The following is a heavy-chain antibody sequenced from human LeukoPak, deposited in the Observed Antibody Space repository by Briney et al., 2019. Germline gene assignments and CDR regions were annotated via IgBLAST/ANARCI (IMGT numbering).Heavy chain of an antibody. V-gene: IGHV3-66*02. J-gene: IGHJ3*02. D-gene: IGHD6-19*01. CDR1: GFTFSKYW. Sequence: PGGSLRLSCAASGFTFSKYWMSWIRQAPGKGLEWVSVIHSGGSTYHADSVKGRFTISRDSSKNTVYLQMNSMRVEDTAVYYCASLAGDIWGQGTMVTVSS. CDR2: IHSGGST. CDR3: ASLAGDI.